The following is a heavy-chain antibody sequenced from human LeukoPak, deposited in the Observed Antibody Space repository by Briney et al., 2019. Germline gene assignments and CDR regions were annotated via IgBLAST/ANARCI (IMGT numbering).Heavy chain of an antibody. CDR2: INHSGST. J-gene: IGHJ6*03. V-gene: IGHV4-34*01. CDR1: GGSFSGYY. CDR3: ARLNWRTYYYYMDV. Sequence: SETLSLTCAVYGGSFSGYYWSWIRQPPGRVLEWIGEINHSGSTNYNPSLKGRVTISVDTSKNQFSLKLSSVTAADTAVYYCARLNWRTYYYYMDVWGKGTTVTISS.